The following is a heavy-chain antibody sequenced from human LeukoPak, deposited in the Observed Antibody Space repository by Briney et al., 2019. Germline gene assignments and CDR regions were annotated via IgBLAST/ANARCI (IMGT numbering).Heavy chain of an antibody. Sequence: GGSLRLSCAASGFTFRSYGMHWFRQAPGKGLEWVTFIQYDGSNKYYADSVKGRFTVSRDNSKNTLYLQMSSLRAEDTAVYYCAEDYGGNLGQGTLVTVSS. D-gene: IGHD4-23*01. J-gene: IGHJ4*02. CDR3: AEDYGGN. V-gene: IGHV3-30*02. CDR2: IQYDGSNK. CDR1: GFTFRSYG.